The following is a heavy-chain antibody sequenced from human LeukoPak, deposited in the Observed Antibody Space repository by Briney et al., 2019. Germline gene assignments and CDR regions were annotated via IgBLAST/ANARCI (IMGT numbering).Heavy chain of an antibody. CDR1: GFTFSSYW. CDR2: IKQDGSEK. J-gene: IGHJ6*03. Sequence: PGGSLRLSRAASGFTFSSYWMSWVRQAPGKGLEWVANIKQDGSEKYYVDSVKGRFTISRDNAKNSLYLQMNSLRAEDTAVYYCAREQRYDFWSGYYYYYYMDVWGRGTTVTVSS. D-gene: IGHD3-3*01. CDR3: AREQRYDFWSGYYYYYYMDV. V-gene: IGHV3-7*01.